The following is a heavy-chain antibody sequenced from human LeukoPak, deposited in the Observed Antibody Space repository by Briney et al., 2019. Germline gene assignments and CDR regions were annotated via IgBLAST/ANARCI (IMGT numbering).Heavy chain of an antibody. V-gene: IGHV3-11*01. CDR1: GFTFSDYY. CDR3: ARDGPAAIWAGYYYGMDV. Sequence: GGSLRLSCAASGFTFSDYYMSWIRQAPGKGLEWVSYISSSGSTIYYADSVKGRFTISRDNAKNSLYLQMNSLRAEDTAVYYCARDGPAAIWAGYYYGMDVWGQGTTVAVSS. CDR2: ISSSGSTI. D-gene: IGHD2-2*01. J-gene: IGHJ6*02.